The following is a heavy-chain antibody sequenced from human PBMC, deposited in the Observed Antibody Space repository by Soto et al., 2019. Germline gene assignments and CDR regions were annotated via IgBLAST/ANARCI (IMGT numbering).Heavy chain of an antibody. CDR2: ISYDGSNK. V-gene: IGHV3-30*18. Sequence: QVQLVESGGGVVQPGRSLRLSCAASGFTFSTYGIHWVRQAPGKGLEWVAVISYDGSNKYYADSVKGRFTISRDNSKNTLYLQMNSLRAEDTAVYYCAKYLTVAGTGSDYVMDVWGQGTTVTVAS. CDR1: GFTFSTYG. D-gene: IGHD6-19*01. CDR3: AKYLTVAGTGSDYVMDV. J-gene: IGHJ6*02.